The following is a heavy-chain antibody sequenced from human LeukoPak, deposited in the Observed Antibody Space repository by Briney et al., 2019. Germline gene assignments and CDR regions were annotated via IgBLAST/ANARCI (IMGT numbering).Heavy chain of an antibody. CDR3: ARGIGRITIFGVVITHPYYFDY. D-gene: IGHD3-3*01. Sequence: SETLSLTCTVSGGSISNYYWSWIRQPPGKGLEWIGEINHSGSTNYNPSLKSRVTISVDTSKNQFSLKLSSVTAADTAVYYCARGIGRITIFGVVITHPYYFDYWGQGTLVTVSS. CDR1: GGSISNYY. V-gene: IGHV4-34*01. CDR2: INHSGST. J-gene: IGHJ4*02.